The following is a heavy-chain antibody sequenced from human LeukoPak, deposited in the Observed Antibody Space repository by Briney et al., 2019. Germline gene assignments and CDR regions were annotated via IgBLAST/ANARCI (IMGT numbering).Heavy chain of an antibody. Sequence: GRSLRLSCAASGFTFSSYGMHWVRQAPGKGLEWVAVIWYDGSNKYYADSVKGRFTISRDNSKNTLYLQMSSLRAEDTAVYYCARDIVVVPAASDAFDIWGQGTMVTVSS. CDR2: IWYDGSNK. D-gene: IGHD2-2*01. CDR1: GFTFSSYG. J-gene: IGHJ3*02. V-gene: IGHV3-33*01. CDR3: ARDIVVVPAASDAFDI.